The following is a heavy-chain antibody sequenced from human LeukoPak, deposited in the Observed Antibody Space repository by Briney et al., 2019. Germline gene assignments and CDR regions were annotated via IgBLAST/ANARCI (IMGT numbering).Heavy chain of an antibody. J-gene: IGHJ1*01. CDR1: GYTFTSYG. CDR2: SSAYNGNT. Sequence: ASVKVSCKASGYTFTSYGISWVRQAPGQGLEWMGWSSAYNGNTNYAQKLQGRVTMTTDTSTSTAYMELRSLRSDDTDVYYCARDVDGYNYSVEYFQHWGQGTLVTVSS. D-gene: IGHD5-24*01. V-gene: IGHV1-18*01. CDR3: ARDVDGYNYSVEYFQH.